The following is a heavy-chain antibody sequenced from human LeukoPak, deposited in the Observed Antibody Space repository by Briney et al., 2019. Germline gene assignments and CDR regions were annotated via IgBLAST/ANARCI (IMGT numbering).Heavy chain of an antibody. V-gene: IGHV1-2*02. CDR3: ARGDDSSGWLFDY. CDR2: INPNSGGT. CDR1: GYTFTGYY. J-gene: IGHJ4*02. D-gene: IGHD6-19*01. Sequence: ASVTVSCKASGYTFTGYYMHWVRQAPGQGLEWMGWINPNSGGTNYAQKFPARVTMPRHTSISTAYMQLSRLRSDDTAVYYCARGDDSSGWLFDYWGQGTLATVSS.